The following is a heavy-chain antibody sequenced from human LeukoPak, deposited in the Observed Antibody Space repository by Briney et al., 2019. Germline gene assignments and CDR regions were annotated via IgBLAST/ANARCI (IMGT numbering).Heavy chain of an antibody. CDR3: ASRRPGSYPEFDY. CDR1: GFTVSSNY. Sequence: PGGSLSLSCAASGFTVSSNYMSWVRQAPGKGLEWVSVIYSGGSTYYADSVKGRFTISRDNSKNTLYLQMNSLRAEDTAVYYCASRRPGSYPEFDYWGQGTLVTVSS. CDR2: IYSGGST. J-gene: IGHJ4*02. D-gene: IGHD3-10*01. V-gene: IGHV3-53*01.